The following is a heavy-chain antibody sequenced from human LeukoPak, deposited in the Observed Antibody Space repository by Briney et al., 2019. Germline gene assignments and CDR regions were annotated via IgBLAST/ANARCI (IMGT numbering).Heavy chain of an antibody. V-gene: IGHV4-4*07. D-gene: IGHD6-13*01. Sequence: SETLSLTCTVSGGFINSYYWSWIRQPAGKGLEWIGRIYTSGSTNYNPSLKSRVTMSVDTSKNQFSLKLSSVTAADTAVYYCASGPGGSSWSFDYWGQGTLVTVSS. CDR3: ASGPGGSSWSFDY. J-gene: IGHJ4*02. CDR1: GGFINSYY. CDR2: IYTSGST.